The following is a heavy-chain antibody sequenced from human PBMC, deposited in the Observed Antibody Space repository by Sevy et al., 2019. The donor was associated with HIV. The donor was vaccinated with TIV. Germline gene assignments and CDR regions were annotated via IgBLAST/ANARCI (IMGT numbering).Heavy chain of an antibody. J-gene: IGHJ4*02. CDR3: ARDNSGYFFIDY. D-gene: IGHD3-22*01. CDR1: GFTFGSYT. Sequence: GGSLRLSCAASGFTFGSYTLHWVRQAPGKGLEWVALISQIYDGSKKYYTDSVQGRFTISRDNSKNTLYLQMDSLRPEDTAVYYCARDNSGYFFIDYWGQGILVTVSS. V-gene: IGHV3-30-3*01. CDR2: ISQIYDGSKK.